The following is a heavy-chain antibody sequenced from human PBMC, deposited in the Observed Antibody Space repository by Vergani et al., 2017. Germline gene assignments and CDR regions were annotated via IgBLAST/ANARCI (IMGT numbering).Heavy chain of an antibody. D-gene: IGHD2-15*01. V-gene: IGHV1-58*01. Sequence: QMQLVQSGPEVKKPGTSVKVSCKASGFTFTSSAVQWVRQARGQRLEWRGWIVVGSGNTNYAQKFQERVTITRDMSTSTAYMELSSLRSEDTAVYYCAAHLNVGYCSGGSCYPSWYFDLWGRGTLVTVSS. CDR3: AAHLNVGYCSGGSCYPSWYFDL. CDR1: GFTFTSSA. CDR2: IVVGSGNT. J-gene: IGHJ2*01.